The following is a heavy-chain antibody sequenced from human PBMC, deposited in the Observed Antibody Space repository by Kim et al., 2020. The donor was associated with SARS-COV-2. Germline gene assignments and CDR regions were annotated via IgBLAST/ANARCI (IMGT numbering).Heavy chain of an antibody. CDR2: IYYSGST. V-gene: IGHV4-39*01. D-gene: IGHD3-10*01. Sequence: SETLSLTCTVSGGSISSSSYYWGWIRQPPGKGLEWIGSIYYSGSTYYNPSLKSRVTISVDTSKSQFSLKLSSVTAADTAVYYCARLGSGTIWFGELLYDYWGQGTLVTVSS. CDR1: GGSISSSSYY. CDR3: ARLGSGTIWFGELLYDY. J-gene: IGHJ4*02.